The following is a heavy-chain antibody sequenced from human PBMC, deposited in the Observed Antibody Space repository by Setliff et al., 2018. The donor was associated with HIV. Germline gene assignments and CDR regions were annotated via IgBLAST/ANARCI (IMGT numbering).Heavy chain of an antibody. CDR2: VSYDGTT. D-gene: IGHD3-10*01. CDR1: GDSISSSYYS. Sequence: SETLSLTCTIFGDSISSSYYSWSWIRQSPGKGLHWIGTVSYDGTTYYNPTLDRRVSISVEASRIQFSLNLTSVTASDTAFYFCARHAFNGGWFGQVLLPYFDNLGRGILVTVSS. CDR3: ARHAFNGGWFGQVLLPYFDN. J-gene: IGHJ4*02. V-gene: IGHV4-39*01.